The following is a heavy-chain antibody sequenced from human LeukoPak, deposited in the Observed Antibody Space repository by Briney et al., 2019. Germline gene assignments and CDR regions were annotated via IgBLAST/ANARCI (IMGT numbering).Heavy chain of an antibody. J-gene: IGHJ4*02. CDR3: TRDGGRNFDF. CDR1: GFTFSSYG. CDR2: ISYDGSNK. V-gene: IGHV3-30*03. D-gene: IGHD1-26*01. Sequence: GGSLRLSCAASGFTFSSYGMHWVRQAPGKGLEWVAVISYDGSNKYYADSVKGRFTVSRDNSKNTVHLQMSGLRAEDTALYYCTRDGGRNFDFWGQGALVTVSS.